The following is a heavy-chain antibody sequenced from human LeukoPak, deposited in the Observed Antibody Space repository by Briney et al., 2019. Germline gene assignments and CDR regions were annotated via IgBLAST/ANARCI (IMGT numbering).Heavy chain of an antibody. CDR1: GGSFSGYY. Sequence: SENLSLTCAVYGGSFSGYYWSWIRPPPGQGLEWSGVTNHSRSNNDHPSLKSRVTISVDTSKNQFSLKLSSVTAAHTAVYYCARGSPRFDYDSSGYAYPFDYWGQGTLVTVSS. J-gene: IGHJ4*02. D-gene: IGHD3-22*01. V-gene: IGHV4-34*01. CDR2: TNHSRSN. CDR3: ARGSPRFDYDSSGYAYPFDY.